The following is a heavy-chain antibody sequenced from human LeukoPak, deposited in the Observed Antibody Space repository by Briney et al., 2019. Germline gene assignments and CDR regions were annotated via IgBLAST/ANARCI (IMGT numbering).Heavy chain of an antibody. D-gene: IGHD5-24*01. CDR2: FDPGDGKI. CDR3: AAGEWEQLLDY. CDR1: GHTFTELS. Sequence: ASVKVSCKVSGHTFTELSLHWVRQAPGKGLEWMGGFDPGDGKIIYAQKFQGRVTMTEDTSTETAYMEFNSLRSEDTAVYYCAAGEWEQLLDYWGQGTLVTVSS. V-gene: IGHV1-24*01. J-gene: IGHJ4*02.